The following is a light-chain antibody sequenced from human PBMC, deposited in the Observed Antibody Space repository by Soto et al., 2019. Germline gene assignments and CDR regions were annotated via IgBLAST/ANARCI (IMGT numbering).Light chain of an antibody. CDR1: QSISSW. V-gene: IGKV1-5*01. J-gene: IGKJ1*01. Sequence: DIQMTQSPSSLSASVGDRVTITCRASQSISSWLAWYQQKPGKAPKLLIYDASSLESGVPSRFSGSGSATEFTLTISSLQPDDFATYYCQQYGSYSRTFGQGTKVDI. CDR3: QQYGSYSRT. CDR2: DAS.